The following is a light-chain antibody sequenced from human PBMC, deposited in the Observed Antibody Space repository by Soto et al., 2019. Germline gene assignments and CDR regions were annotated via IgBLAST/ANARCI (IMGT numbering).Light chain of an antibody. J-gene: IGKJ1*01. CDR1: QSISNW. Sequence: DIQMTQSPSTLSASVGDRVTITCRASQSISNWLAWYQQKPGKAPKLLIYKASTLESGVPSRFSGSGAGTEFTLTISSLQPDDFATYYCHQYNSYLTFGQGTKVEL. CDR2: KAS. CDR3: HQYNSYLT. V-gene: IGKV1-5*03.